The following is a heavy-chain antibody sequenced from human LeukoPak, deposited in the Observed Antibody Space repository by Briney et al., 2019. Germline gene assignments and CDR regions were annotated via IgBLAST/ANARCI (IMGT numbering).Heavy chain of an antibody. Sequence: GGSLRLSCAASGFTFSSYAMSWVRQAPGKGLEWVSAISGSGGSTYYADSVKGRFTISRDNSKNTLYLQMNNLRAEDTAVYYCAKPPPRSNWGNYGMDVWGQGTTVTVSS. D-gene: IGHD7-27*01. CDR3: AKPPPRSNWGNYGMDV. V-gene: IGHV3-23*01. CDR2: ISGSGGST. J-gene: IGHJ6*02. CDR1: GFTFSSYA.